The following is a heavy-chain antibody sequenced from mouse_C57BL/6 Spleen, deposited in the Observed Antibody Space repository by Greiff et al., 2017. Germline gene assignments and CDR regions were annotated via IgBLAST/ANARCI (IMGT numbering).Heavy chain of an antibody. Sequence: QVQLKESGAELVRPGASVTLSCKASGYTFTDYEMHWVKQTPVHGLEWIGAIDPETGGTAYNQKFKGKAILTADKSSSTAYMELRSLTSEDSAVYYCTRYSSGYVEFAYWGQVTLVTVSA. CDR2: IDPETGGT. V-gene: IGHV1-15*01. CDR3: TRYSSGYVEFAY. D-gene: IGHD3-2*02. CDR1: GYTFTDYE. J-gene: IGHJ3*01.